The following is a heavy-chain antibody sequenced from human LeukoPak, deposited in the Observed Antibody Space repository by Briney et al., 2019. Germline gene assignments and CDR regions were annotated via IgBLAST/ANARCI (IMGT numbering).Heavy chain of an antibody. CDR3: ARDHSSFAPPASENDY. CDR2: ISSSSSYI. D-gene: IGHD6-6*01. J-gene: IGHJ4*02. CDR1: GFTFSSYS. Sequence: PGGSLRLSCAASGFTFSSYSMNWVRQAPGKGLEWVSSISSSSSYIYYADSVKGRFTISRDNAKNSLYLQMNSLRAEDTAVYYCARDHSSFAPPASENDYWGQGTLVTVSS. V-gene: IGHV3-21*01.